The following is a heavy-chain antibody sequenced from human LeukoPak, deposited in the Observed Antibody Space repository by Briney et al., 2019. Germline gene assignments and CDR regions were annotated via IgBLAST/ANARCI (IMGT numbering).Heavy chain of an antibody. CDR2: ISSSSSYI. D-gene: IGHD6-13*01. CDR3: ARGSSWAFDY. CDR1: GFTFSSDS. Sequence: GGSLRLSCAASGFTFSSDSMNWVRQAPGKGVEWVSSISSSSSYIYYADSVKGRFTISRDNAKNSLYLQMNSLRAEDTAVYYCARGSSWAFDYWGQGTLVTVSS. J-gene: IGHJ4*02. V-gene: IGHV3-21*01.